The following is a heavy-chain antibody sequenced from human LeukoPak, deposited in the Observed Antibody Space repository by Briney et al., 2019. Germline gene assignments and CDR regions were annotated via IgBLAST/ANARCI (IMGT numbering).Heavy chain of an antibody. CDR2: ISAYNGNT. V-gene: IGHV1-18*01. CDR3: ARVHPYCSGGSSYSKVIDY. Sequence: GASVKVSCKASGYTFTSYGISWVRQTPGQGLEWMGWISAYNGNTNYAQKLQGRVTMTTDTSTSTAYMELRSLRSDDTAVYYCARVHPYCSGGSSYSKVIDYWGQGTLVTVSS. CDR1: GYTFTSYG. D-gene: IGHD2-15*01. J-gene: IGHJ4*02.